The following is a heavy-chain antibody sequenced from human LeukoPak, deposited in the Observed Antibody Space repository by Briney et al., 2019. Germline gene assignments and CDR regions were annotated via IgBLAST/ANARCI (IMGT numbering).Heavy chain of an antibody. V-gene: IGHV3-53*01. CDR3: VRKRRDGYYFDY. D-gene: IGHD5-24*01. J-gene: IGHJ4*02. CDR2: IYSGGST. Sequence: GGSLRLSCAASGFTVSSNYMSWVRQAPGKGLEWVSVIYSGGSTYYADSVKGRFTISRDNSKNTLYLQMNSLRAEDTAVYYCVRKRRDGYYFDYWGLGTLVTVSS. CDR1: GFTVSSNY.